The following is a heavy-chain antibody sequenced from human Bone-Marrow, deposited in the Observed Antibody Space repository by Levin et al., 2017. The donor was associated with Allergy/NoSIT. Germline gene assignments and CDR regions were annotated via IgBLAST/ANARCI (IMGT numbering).Heavy chain of an antibody. D-gene: IGHD5-18*01. CDR3: AKAAGNTGYGMDV. Sequence: PGASVKVSCAASGFTFNSYDMHWVRQAPGKGLEWVARISYGGNNQYYADSVRGRFTISRDNSKNTLFLQMNNLRAEDTAVYFCAKAAGNTGYGMDVWGQGTTVSVSS. CDR1: GFTFNSYD. CDR2: ISYGGNNQ. V-gene: IGHV3-30*18. J-gene: IGHJ6*02.